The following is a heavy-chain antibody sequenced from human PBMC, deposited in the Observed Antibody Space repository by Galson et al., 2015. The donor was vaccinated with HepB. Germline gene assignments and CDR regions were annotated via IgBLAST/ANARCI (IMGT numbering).Heavy chain of an antibody. CDR2: ISWNSGSI. J-gene: IGHJ4*02. CDR3: AKDSYYDFPETGFDY. V-gene: IGHV3-9*01. CDR1: GFTFDDYA. D-gene: IGHD3-3*01. Sequence: SLRLSCAASGFTFDDYAMHWVRQAPGKGLEWVSGISWNSGSIGYADSVKGRFTISRDNAKNSLYLQMNSLRAEDTALYYCAKDSYYDFPETGFDYWGQGTLVTVSS.